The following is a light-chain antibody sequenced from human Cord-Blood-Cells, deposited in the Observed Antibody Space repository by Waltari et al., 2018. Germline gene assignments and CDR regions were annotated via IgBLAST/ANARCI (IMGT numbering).Light chain of an antibody. J-gene: IGKJ2*01. CDR3: QQSYSTPYT. CDR1: QSISSY. Sequence: DIQMTQSPSSLSASVGGRVTIPCRASQSISSYLNWYQQKPGKAPKLLIYAASSLQSGVPSRFSGSGSGTDFTLTISSLQPEDFATYYCQQSYSTPYTFGQGTKLEIK. V-gene: IGKV1-39*01. CDR2: AAS.